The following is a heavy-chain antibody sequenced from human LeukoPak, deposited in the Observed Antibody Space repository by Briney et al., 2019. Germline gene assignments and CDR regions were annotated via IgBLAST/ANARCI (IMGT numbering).Heavy chain of an antibody. D-gene: IGHD4-17*01. V-gene: IGHV4-59*01. CDR1: GGSISSYY. CDR2: IYYSGST. J-gene: IGHJ4*02. CDR3: ALRTVTPYYFDY. Sequence: TSETLSLTCTVSGGSISSYYWSWIRQPPGKGLEWIGYIYYSGSTNYNPSLKSRVTISVDTSKNQFSLKLSSVTAADTAVYYCALRTVTPYYFDYWGQGTLVTVSS.